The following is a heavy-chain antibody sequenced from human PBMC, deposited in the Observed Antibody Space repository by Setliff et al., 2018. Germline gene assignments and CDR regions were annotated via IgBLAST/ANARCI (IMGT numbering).Heavy chain of an antibody. J-gene: IGHJ6*03. CDR2: ISTSSTII. D-gene: IGHD3-22*01. CDR1: GFTFSNYG. CDR3: ARLALTGYDTSGYYYALDYYYYMDV. V-gene: IGHV3-48*01. Sequence: ETLSLSCVTSGFTFSNYGMTWVRRAPGKGLEWISYISTSSTIIYYADSVKGRFTISRDNANHSLHLQMNSPRAEDTAVYFCARLALTGYDTSGYYYALDYYYYMDVWGKGTTVTVSS.